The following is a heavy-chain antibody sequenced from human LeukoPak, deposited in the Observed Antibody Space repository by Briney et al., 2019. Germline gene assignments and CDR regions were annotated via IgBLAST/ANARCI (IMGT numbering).Heavy chain of an antibody. CDR1: GGSISSYY. V-gene: IGHV4-59*08. CDR3: ARHRVGTTYFDY. Sequence: SETLSLTCTVSGGSISSYYWSWIRQPPGKGLGWIGYIYYSGSTSYNPSLKSRVTISVDTSNNQFSLKLSSVTAADTAVYYCARHRVGTTYFDYWGQGTLVTVSS. D-gene: IGHD1-26*01. J-gene: IGHJ4*02. CDR2: IYYSGST.